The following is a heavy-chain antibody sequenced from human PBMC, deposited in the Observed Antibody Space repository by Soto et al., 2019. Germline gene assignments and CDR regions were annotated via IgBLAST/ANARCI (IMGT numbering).Heavy chain of an antibody. J-gene: IGHJ6*02. D-gene: IGHD4-17*01. V-gene: IGHV3-53*04. CDR3: ARANYGDYVGVDV. Sequence: EVQLVESGGGLVQPGGSLRLSCAASGFTVSSNYMSWVRQAPGKGLEWVSVIYSGGSTYYADSVKGRFTISRHNSKNTLYLQTNSLRAEDTAVYYCARANYGDYVGVDVWGQGTTVTVSS. CDR2: IYSGGST. CDR1: GFTVSSNY.